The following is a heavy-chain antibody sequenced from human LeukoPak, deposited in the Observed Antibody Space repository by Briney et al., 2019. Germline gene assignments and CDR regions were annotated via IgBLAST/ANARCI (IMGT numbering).Heavy chain of an antibody. CDR1: GFTFSGYA. J-gene: IGHJ5*02. Sequence: GGSLSLSCAASGFTFSGYAMSWVRQAPGKGLVWVSRINSAGSSTTYADSVKGRFTISRDNAKNTLYLQMNSLRAEDTAVYYCAGSYGPNWFDPWGQGTLVTVSS. CDR2: INSAGSST. D-gene: IGHD1-26*01. CDR3: AGSYGPNWFDP. V-gene: IGHV3-74*01.